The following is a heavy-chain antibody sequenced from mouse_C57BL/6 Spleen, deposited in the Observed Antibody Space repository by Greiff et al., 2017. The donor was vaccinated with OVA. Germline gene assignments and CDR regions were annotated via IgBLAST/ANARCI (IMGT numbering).Heavy chain of an antibody. V-gene: IGHV1-55*01. CDR3: ARSPSDYGSSPWFAY. Sequence: VQLQQSGAELVKPGASVKMSCKASGYTFTSYWITWVKQRPGQGLEWIGDIYPGSGSTNYNEKFKSKATLTVDTSSSTAYMQLSSLTSEDSAVYYCARSPSDYGSSPWFAYWGQGTLVTVSA. CDR1: GYTFTSYW. J-gene: IGHJ3*01. CDR2: IYPGSGST. D-gene: IGHD1-1*01.